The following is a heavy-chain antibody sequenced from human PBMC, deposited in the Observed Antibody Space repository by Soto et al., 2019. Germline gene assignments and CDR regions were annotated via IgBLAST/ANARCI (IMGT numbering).Heavy chain of an antibody. CDR3: ARAEGYCSSTNCALGAFDI. D-gene: IGHD2-2*01. J-gene: IGHJ3*02. Sequence: PSETLSLTCTVSGGSISSYYWSWIRQPPGKGLEWIGYIYCSGSTNYNPSLKSRVTISVDTSKNQFSLKLSSVTAADTAVYYCARAEGYCSSTNCALGAFDIWGQGTMVTVSS. CDR1: GGSISSYY. V-gene: IGHV4-59*01. CDR2: IYCSGST.